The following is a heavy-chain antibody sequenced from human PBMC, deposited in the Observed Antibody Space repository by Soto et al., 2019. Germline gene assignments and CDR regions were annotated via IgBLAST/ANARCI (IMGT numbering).Heavy chain of an antibody. CDR3: ARPVEPFYYYGMDV. CDR2: ISYDGNNK. Sequence: GGSLRLSCAASGFTFSTYAMEWVRQAPGKGLDWVALISYDGNNKYYADSVRGRFTNSRDNSKNTLYLQMNTLRPEDTALYFCARPVEPFYYYGMDVWGQGTTVTVSS. CDR1: GFTFSTYA. V-gene: IGHV3-30-3*01. J-gene: IGHJ6*02.